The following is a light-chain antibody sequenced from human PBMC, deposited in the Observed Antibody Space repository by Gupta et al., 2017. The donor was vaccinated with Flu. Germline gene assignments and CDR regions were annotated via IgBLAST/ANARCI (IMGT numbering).Light chain of an antibody. V-gene: IGLV1-44*01. CDR3: ETWDRSLKAGV. Sequence: RAGLAGTGNIAKNAKYCVHWYQQEPGKPLKHLNYRNNQGPPGVPDRSEASRSGTSASLAISGLQTEDEADYYCETWDRSLKAGVFGGGTKLTVL. CDR2: RNN. CDR1: IAKNAKYC. J-gene: IGLJ3*02.